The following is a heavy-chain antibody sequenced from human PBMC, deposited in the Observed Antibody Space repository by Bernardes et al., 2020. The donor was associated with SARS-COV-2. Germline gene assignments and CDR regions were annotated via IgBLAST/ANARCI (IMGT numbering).Heavy chain of an antibody. CDR1: GFTFSSYA. J-gene: IGHJ3*02. D-gene: IGHD3-10*01. CDR3: VKDKRENTVIRGFIVRDAFDT. V-gene: IGHV3-23*01. Sequence: GGSLRLSCAASGFTFSSYALYWVRQVPGKGLEWVSGLSGSGDTTSYADSVKGRFTISRDNSKNTLYLQMNSLRAEDTAIYYCVKDKRENTVIRGFIVRDAFDTWGQGTMVTVSS. CDR2: LSGSGDTT.